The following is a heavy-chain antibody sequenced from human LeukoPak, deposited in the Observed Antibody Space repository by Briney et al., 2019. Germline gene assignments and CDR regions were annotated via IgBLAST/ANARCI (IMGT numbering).Heavy chain of an antibody. CDR3: ARDPTYYDFWSGYSYYYYYMDV. Sequence: GGSLRLSCAASGFTFSSYWMSWVRQAPGKGLEWVANIKQDGSEKYYVDSVKGRFTISRDNAKNSLYLQMNSLRAEDTAVYYCARDPTYYDFWSGYSYYYYYMDVWGKGTTVTVSS. J-gene: IGHJ6*03. CDR1: GFTFSSYW. CDR2: IKQDGSEK. D-gene: IGHD3-3*01. V-gene: IGHV3-7*01.